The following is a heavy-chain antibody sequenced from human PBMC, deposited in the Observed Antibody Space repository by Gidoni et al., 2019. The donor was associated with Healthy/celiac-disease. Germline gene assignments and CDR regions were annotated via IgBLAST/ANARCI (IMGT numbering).Heavy chain of an antibody. CDR3: ASGSSAVAGVGYYFDY. J-gene: IGHJ4*02. CDR1: GGTFSSYA. V-gene: IGHV1-69*01. CDR2: IIPIFGTA. D-gene: IGHD6-19*01. Sequence: QVQLVQSGAEVQKPGSSVKVSCTASGGTFSSYAISWVRQAPGQGLEWMGGIIPIFGTANYAQKFQGRVTITADESTSTAYMELSSLRSEDTAVYYCASGSSAVAGVGYYFDYWGQGTLVTVSS.